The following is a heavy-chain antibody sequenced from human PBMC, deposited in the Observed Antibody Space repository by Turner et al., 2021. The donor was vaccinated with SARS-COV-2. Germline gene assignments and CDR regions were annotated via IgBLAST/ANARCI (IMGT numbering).Heavy chain of an antibody. CDR2: ISSSSSYI. CDR3: ARGTYYYDSSVYSGTNWFDP. V-gene: IGHV3-21*01. CDR1: GCTFSSYT. Sequence: EVQLVESGGGLVKPGGSLRLSCAASGCTFSSYTMYWVRQAPGKGQEWVSSISSSSSYIYYADSVKGRFTISRDNAKNSLYLQMNSLRAEDTAVYYCARGTYYYDSSVYSGTNWFDPWGQGTLVTVSS. D-gene: IGHD3-22*01. J-gene: IGHJ5*02.